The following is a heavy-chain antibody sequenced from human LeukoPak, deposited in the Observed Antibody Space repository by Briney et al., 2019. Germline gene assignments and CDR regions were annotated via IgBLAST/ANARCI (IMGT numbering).Heavy chain of an antibody. CDR2: ISSGGST. J-gene: IGHJ4*02. CDR1: GITVSANY. Sequence: GGSLRLSCAASGITVSANYWNWVRQAPGKGLEWVSVISSGGSTSYADSVKGRFTISRDNSKNTLYLQMNSLRAEDTAVYYCARGWSSSSYLGYWGQGTPVTVSS. CDR3: ARGWSSSSYLGY. D-gene: IGHD6-6*01. V-gene: IGHV3-66*01.